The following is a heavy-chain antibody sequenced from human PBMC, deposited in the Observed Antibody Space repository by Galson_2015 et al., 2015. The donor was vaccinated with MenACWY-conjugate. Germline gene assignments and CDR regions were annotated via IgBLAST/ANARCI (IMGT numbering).Heavy chain of an antibody. D-gene: IGHD3-10*01. V-gene: IGHV1-18*01. J-gene: IGHJ4*02. CDR3: ARFGGTNYFDY. Sequence: SVKVSCKASGYTFNSYGISWVRQAPGQGLEWMGGISGYNGNTNYAQKFQGRVTMTTETSTSTVYMELGSLRFDDTAVYFCARFGGTNYFDYWGQGTPVSVSS. CDR2: ISGYNGNT. CDR1: GYTFNSYG.